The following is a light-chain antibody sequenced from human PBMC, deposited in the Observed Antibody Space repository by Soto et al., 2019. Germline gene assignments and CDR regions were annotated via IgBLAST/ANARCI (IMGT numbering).Light chain of an antibody. Sequence: AIQLTQSPSSLSASIGDRVTITCRASQDIRNDLGWYQQKPGKAPKLLIHAASSLESGVPSRFSGSRSGTDFTLSISSLQPEDFASYYCLQHNSYPLTFGGGTKVDIK. V-gene: IGKV1-6*01. CDR1: QDIRND. J-gene: IGKJ4*01. CDR3: LQHNSYPLT. CDR2: AAS.